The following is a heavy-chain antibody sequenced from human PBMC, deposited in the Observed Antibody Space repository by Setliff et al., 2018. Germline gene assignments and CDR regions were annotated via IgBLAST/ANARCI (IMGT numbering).Heavy chain of an antibody. Sequence: GGSLRLSCLGSGFSFYNEWMSWVRRAPGRGLEWVSSISPSSSHIYYADSVKGRFTISRDNSKNTLYLQMNSLRAEDTAVYYCARCSGGWYRFHFDYWGQGTLVTVSS. V-gene: IGHV3-21*01. CDR2: ISPSSSHI. CDR1: GFSFYNEW. D-gene: IGHD6-19*01. J-gene: IGHJ4*02. CDR3: ARCSGGWYRFHFDY.